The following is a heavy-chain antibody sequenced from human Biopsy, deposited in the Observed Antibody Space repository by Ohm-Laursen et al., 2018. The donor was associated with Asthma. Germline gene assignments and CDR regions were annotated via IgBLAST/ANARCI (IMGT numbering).Heavy chain of an antibody. Sequence: SETLSLTCSLSSGSGGYMRSGNYYWGWIRQPPGKGLEWIGNIHYSGSTYSNPSLKSRVTISVDTSKKQISLRLSSVIAADTAVYYCAGFCSGGNCPDHWGQGTLVTVSS. CDR2: IHYSGST. J-gene: IGHJ4*02. CDR3: AGFCSGGNCPDH. V-gene: IGHV4-61*01. D-gene: IGHD2-15*01. CDR1: SGSGGYMRSGNYY.